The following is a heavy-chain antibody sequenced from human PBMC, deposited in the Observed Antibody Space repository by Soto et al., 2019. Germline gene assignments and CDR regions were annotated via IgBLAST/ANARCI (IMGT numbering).Heavy chain of an antibody. CDR2: IIPIFGTA. CDR3: ARDQYNWNGGRNAFDI. D-gene: IGHD1-1*01. V-gene: IGHV1-69*13. CDR1: GGTSSSYA. J-gene: IGHJ3*02. Sequence: SVKVSCKASGGTSSSYAISWVRQAPGQGLEWMGGIIPIFGTANYAQKFQGRVTITADESTSTAYMELSSLRSEDTAVYYCARDQYNWNGGRNAFDIWGQGTMVTVSS.